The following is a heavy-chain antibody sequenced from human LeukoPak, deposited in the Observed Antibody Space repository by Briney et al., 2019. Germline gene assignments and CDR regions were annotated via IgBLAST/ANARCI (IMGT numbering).Heavy chain of an antibody. CDR3: ARDTLYCSSTSCTQGSYYGMDV. Sequence: GGSLRLSCAVSGFTFSNNAMSWVRQAPGKGLEWVSAIGGSVGGTYYADSVKGRFIISRDNSKNTLYLQMDSLRAEDTAVYYCARDTLYCSSTSCTQGSYYGMDVWGQGTTVTVSS. D-gene: IGHD2-2*01. J-gene: IGHJ6*02. CDR2: IGGSVGGT. CDR1: GFTFSNNA. V-gene: IGHV3-23*01.